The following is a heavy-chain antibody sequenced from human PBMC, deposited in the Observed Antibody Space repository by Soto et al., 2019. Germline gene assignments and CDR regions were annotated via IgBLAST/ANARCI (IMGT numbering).Heavy chain of an antibody. J-gene: IGHJ4*02. CDR3: TRGPRPISTGTGAY. CDR1: GFIFKMYW. D-gene: IGHD3-10*01. V-gene: IGHV3-74*01. CDR2: IYNDGTYS. Sequence: GGSLRLSCAASGFIFKMYWMHWVRQSPGKGLVWISRIYNDGTYSDYADSVRGRFTISRDNVNDTLYLQMNNLRAEDSGLYYCTRGPRPISTGTGAYWGQGTKVTVSS.